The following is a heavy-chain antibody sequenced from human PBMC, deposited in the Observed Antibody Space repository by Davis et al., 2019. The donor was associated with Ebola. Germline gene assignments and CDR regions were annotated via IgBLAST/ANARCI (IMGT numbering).Heavy chain of an antibody. Sequence: SKTLSLTCAVSGDSISSSNWWSWVSQYPGKGLEWIGEIYNSGSTNYNTSLKSRVAISVDKYKNQFSLKLSSVTAADAAVYYCARDYYDSSGFLWYFDLWGRGTLVAVSS. V-gene: IGHV4-4*02. CDR2: IYNSGST. D-gene: IGHD3-22*01. CDR3: ARDYYDSSGFLWYFDL. CDR1: GDSISSSNW. J-gene: IGHJ2*01.